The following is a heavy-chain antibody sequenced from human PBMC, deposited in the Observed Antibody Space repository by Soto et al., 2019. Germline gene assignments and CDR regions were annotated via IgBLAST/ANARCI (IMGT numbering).Heavy chain of an antibody. Sequence: EHLSLTCTVSGGSISSSSYYWGWIRQPPGKGLEWIGSIYYSGSTYYNPSLKSRVTISVDTSKNPFSLKLSSVTAADTAVYYCSKQPDNFERWGQETLLTLSS. J-gene: IGHJ4*02. D-gene: IGHD3-9*01. CDR2: IYYSGST. CDR3: SKQPDNFER. CDR1: GGSISSSSYY. V-gene: IGHV4-39*01.